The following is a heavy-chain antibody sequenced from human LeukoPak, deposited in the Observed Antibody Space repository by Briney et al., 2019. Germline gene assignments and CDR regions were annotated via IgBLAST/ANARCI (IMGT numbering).Heavy chain of an antibody. CDR2: IWHDESRK. V-gene: IGHV3-33*06. CDR3: LKEGDGYNLENY. D-gene: IGHD5-24*01. CDR1: GFSFSSYG. Sequence: PGGSLRLSCAVSGFSFSSYGMHWVRQAPGKGLEWVAVIWHDESRKHYADSVEGRFTISRDNSKNTLYLQMDSLRVEDTAVYYCLKEGDGYNLENYWGQGALVIVSS. J-gene: IGHJ4*02.